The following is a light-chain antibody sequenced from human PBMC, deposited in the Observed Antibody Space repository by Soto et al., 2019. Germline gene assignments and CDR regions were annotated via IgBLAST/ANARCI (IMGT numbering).Light chain of an antibody. CDR3: QQYTNTNNPWM. V-gene: IGKV1-5*01. CDR1: QTISSW. CDR2: DAS. Sequence: DIQMTHSPSSLSASVGDRVTITCRASQTISSWLAWYQQKPGKAPKLLVYDASTLQSGVASRFSGSGSGTEFTLIITGLQPDDSATYYCQQYTNTNNPWMFGQGTRWIS. J-gene: IGKJ1*01.